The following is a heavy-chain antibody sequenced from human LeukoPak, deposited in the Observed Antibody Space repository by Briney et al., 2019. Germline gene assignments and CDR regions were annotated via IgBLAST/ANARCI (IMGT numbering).Heavy chain of an antibody. Sequence: SETLSLTCTVSGGSISSGTYYWSWIRQPAGKGLEWSGRIYTSGSTNYNPSLKSRVTISVDTSKNQFSLKLSSVTAADTAVYYCAVDSSSWTFDYWGQGTLVTVSS. CDR1: GGSISSGTYY. D-gene: IGHD6-13*01. CDR2: IYTSGST. J-gene: IGHJ4*02. V-gene: IGHV4-61*02. CDR3: AVDSSSWTFDY.